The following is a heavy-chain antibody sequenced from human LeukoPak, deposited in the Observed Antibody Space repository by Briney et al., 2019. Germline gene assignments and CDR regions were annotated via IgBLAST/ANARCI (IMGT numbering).Heavy chain of an antibody. V-gene: IGHV4-39*01. J-gene: IGHJ4*02. D-gene: IGHD5-18*01. CDR2: IYYSGST. CDR3: ARHGGYSYGYLDY. CDR1: GGSISSSSYY. Sequence: SETLSLTCTVSGGSISSSSYYWGWIRQPPGKGLGWVGSIYYSGSTYYNPSLKSRVTISVDTSKNQFSLKLSSVTAADTAVYYCARHGGYSYGYLDYWGQGTLVTVSS.